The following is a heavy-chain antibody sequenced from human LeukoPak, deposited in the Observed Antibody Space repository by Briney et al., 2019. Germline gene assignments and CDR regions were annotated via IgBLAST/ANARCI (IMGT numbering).Heavy chain of an antibody. CDR1: GGTFSSYA. CDR3: AGYYYDSSGYDNWFDP. CDR2: IIPILGIA. Sequence: SVKVSCKASGGTFSSYAISWVRQAPGQGLEWMERIIPILGIANYAQKFQGRVTITADKSTSTAYMELSSLRSEDTAVYYCAGYYYDSSGYDNWFDPWGQGTLVTVSS. J-gene: IGHJ5*02. V-gene: IGHV1-69*04. D-gene: IGHD3-22*01.